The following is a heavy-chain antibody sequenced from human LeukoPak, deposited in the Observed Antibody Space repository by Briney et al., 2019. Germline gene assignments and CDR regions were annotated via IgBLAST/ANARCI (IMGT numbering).Heavy chain of an antibody. V-gene: IGHV3-30*03. CDR3: ARDYSNYALGYAFDI. CDR2: ISYDGSNK. CDR1: GFTFSSYG. Sequence: PGRSLRLSCAASGFTFSSYGMHWVRQAPGKGLEWVAVISYDGSNKYYADSVKGRFTISRDNSKNTLYLQMNSLRAEDTAVYYCARDYSNYALGYAFDIWGQGTMVTVSS. D-gene: IGHD4-11*01. J-gene: IGHJ3*02.